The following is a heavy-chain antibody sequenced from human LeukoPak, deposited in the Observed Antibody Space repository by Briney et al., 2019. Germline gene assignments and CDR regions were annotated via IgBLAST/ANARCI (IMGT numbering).Heavy chain of an antibody. D-gene: IGHD3-22*01. Sequence: SETLSLTCTVSGGSISSTGYYWGWIRHPQGRGRGWIGSIYYSWDTYYNPSLKSRVTISVDTSKNQFSLKLSSVTAADTAVYYCATTSYYYDSPDYWGQGTLVTVSS. V-gene: IGHV4-39*01. CDR2: IYYSWDT. CDR3: ATTSYYYDSPDY. J-gene: IGHJ4*02. CDR1: GGSISSTGYY.